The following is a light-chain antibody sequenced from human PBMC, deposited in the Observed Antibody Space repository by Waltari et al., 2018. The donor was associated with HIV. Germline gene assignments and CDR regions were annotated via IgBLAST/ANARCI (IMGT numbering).Light chain of an antibody. CDR2: EVS. CDR1: SSDVGGYNY. V-gene: IGLV2-14*01. J-gene: IGLJ2*01. Sequence: QSALTQPASVSGSPGQSITISCTGTSSDVGGYNYVSWYQHHPGKAPKLLIYEVSNRPSWVSNRFSGSKSGNTASLIISGLQAEDEADYYCSSYTSSSTLAVFGGGTKLTVL. CDR3: SSYTSSSTLAV.